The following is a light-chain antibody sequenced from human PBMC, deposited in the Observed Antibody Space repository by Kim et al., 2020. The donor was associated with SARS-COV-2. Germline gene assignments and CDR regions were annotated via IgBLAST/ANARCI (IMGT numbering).Light chain of an antibody. J-gene: IGKJ5*01. V-gene: IGKV1-9*01. Sequence: IQLTQSPSSLSASVGDRVSITCRASQGISSYLAWYQQKPGKAPKLLIYGSSTLQSGVPSRFSGSGSETATDFTLTISSLQPEDFATYYCQQSSGYPITFGQRTRLEIK. CDR1: QGISSY. CDR2: GSS. CDR3: QQSSGYPIT.